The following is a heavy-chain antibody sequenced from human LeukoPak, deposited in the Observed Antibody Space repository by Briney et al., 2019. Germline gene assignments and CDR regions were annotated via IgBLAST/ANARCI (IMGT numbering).Heavy chain of an antibody. Sequence: PSETLSLTCAVYGGSFSGYYWSWIRQPPGKGLEWIGEINHSGSPNYHPSLKSRVTISVDTSKNQFSLKLSSVTAADTAVYYCARGSTNYDYVWGSYRVRYYFDYWGQGTLVTVSS. CDR3: ARGSTNYDYVWGSYRVRYYFDY. V-gene: IGHV4-34*01. J-gene: IGHJ4*02. D-gene: IGHD3-16*02. CDR2: INHSGSP. CDR1: GGSFSGYY.